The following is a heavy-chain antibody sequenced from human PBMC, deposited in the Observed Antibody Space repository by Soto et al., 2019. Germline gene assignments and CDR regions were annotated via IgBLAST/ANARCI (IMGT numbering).Heavy chain of an antibody. CDR3: ARGMKERKILYYLDY. V-gene: IGHV3-11*01. J-gene: IGHJ4*02. CDR2: INGDGTTI. D-gene: IGHD1-1*01. Sequence: GGSLRLSCAASGFSSSDYYMNWVRQAPGKGLEWVSYINGDGTTIYYADSVKGRFTISRDNAKKSLYLQMNSLRAEDTAVYFCARGMKERKILYYLDYWGQGSLVTVSS. CDR1: GFSSSDYY.